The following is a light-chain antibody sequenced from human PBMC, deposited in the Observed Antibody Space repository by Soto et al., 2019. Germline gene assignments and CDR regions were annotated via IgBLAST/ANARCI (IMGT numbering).Light chain of an antibody. Sequence: EIVLTQSPATLSLSPGERATLSCRASQSVSSYLAWDQQKPGQAPRLLIYDASNRATGIPARFSGSGSGTDFTLTISSLEPEDFAVYYCQQRSNWPPWTFGQRTKVEIK. CDR1: QSVSSY. V-gene: IGKV3-11*01. J-gene: IGKJ1*01. CDR2: DAS. CDR3: QQRSNWPPWT.